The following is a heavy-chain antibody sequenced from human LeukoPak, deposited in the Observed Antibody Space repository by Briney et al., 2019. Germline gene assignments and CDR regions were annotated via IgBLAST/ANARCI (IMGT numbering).Heavy chain of an antibody. CDR3: ARVSDYYFYMDV. CDR2: ISGSSSFI. CDR1: GFTFSSYS. J-gene: IGHJ6*03. Sequence: GGSLRLSCAASGFTFSSYSMNWVRQAPGKGLEWVSSISGSSSFIYYADSVKGRFTISRDNADNSLYLQMNSLRAEDTAVYYCARVSDYYFYMDVWGKGTTVTVSS. V-gene: IGHV3-21*01.